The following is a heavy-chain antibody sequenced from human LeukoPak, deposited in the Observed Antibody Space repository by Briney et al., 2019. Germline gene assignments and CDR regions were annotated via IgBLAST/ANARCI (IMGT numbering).Heavy chain of an antibody. V-gene: IGHV3-23*01. J-gene: IGHJ4*02. D-gene: IGHD4-17*01. CDR1: GFTFSSYV. Sequence: GGSLRLSCAASGFTFSSYVMSWVRQASGRGPEWVSGITDSGRKTYYADSVKGRFSISRDNSRNTVYLQMSDLRAEDTAVYYCAKITKATTPNYWGQGTLVTVSS. CDR3: AKITKATTPNY. CDR2: ITDSGRKT.